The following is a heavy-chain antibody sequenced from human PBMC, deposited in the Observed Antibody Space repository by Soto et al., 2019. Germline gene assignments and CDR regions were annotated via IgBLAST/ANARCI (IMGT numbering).Heavy chain of an antibody. Sequence: SETLSLTCTVSGGSISSSSYYWGWIRQPPGKGLEWIGSIYYSGSTYYNPSLKSRVTISVDTSKNQFSLKLSSVTAADTAVYYCARPGTNGVCDAFDIWGQGTMVTVSS. CDR2: IYYSGST. CDR3: ARPGTNGVCDAFDI. V-gene: IGHV4-39*07. CDR1: GGSISSSSYY. J-gene: IGHJ3*02. D-gene: IGHD2-8*01.